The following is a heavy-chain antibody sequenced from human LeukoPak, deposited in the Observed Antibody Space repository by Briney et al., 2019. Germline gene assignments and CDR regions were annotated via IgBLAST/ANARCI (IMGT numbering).Heavy chain of an antibody. CDR3: ARHNVLLWFGELLQLGDAFDI. Sequence: LETLSLTCAIYGGSFSGYYWSWIRQPPGKGLEWIGEINHSGSTNYNPSLKCRVTISVDTSKNQFSLKLSSVTAADTAVYYCARHNVLLWFGELLQLGDAFDIWGQGTMVTVSS. CDR1: GGSFSGYY. J-gene: IGHJ3*02. CDR2: INHSGST. D-gene: IGHD3-10*01. V-gene: IGHV4-34*01.